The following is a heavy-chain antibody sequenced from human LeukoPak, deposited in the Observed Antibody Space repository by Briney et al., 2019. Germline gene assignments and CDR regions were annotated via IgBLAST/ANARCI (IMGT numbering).Heavy chain of an antibody. CDR1: GYTFTGYY. J-gene: IGHJ2*01. Sequence: GASVKVSCKASGYTFTGYYMHWVRQAPGQGLEWMGWINPNSGGTNYAQKFQGRVTMTRDTSISTAYMELSRLRSDDTAVYYCARFGLAVAGHWYFDLWGRGTLVTASS. V-gene: IGHV1-2*02. D-gene: IGHD6-19*01. CDR2: INPNSGGT. CDR3: ARFGLAVAGHWYFDL.